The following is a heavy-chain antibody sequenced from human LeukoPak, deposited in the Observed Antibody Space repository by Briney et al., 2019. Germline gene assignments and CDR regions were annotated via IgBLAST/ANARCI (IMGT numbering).Heavy chain of an antibody. V-gene: IGHV4-59*12. J-gene: IGHJ3*02. CDR1: GGSISSYY. Sequence: PSETLSLTCTVSGGSISSYYWSWIRQPPGKGLEWIGYTYYSGSTNYNPSLKSRVTISVDTSKNQFSLKLSSVTAADTAVYYCARGRPDIDIWGQGTMVTVSS. CDR3: ARGRPDIDI. CDR2: TYYSGST.